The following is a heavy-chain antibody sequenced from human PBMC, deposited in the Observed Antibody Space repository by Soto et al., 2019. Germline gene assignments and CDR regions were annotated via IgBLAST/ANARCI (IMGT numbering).Heavy chain of an antibody. CDR1: GFTFSSYG. CDR3: AKVLRSGGSGIDY. CDR2: ISYDGSNK. Sequence: SLRLSCAASGFTFSSYGMHWVRQAPGKGLEWVAVISYDGSNKYYADSVKGRFTISRDNSKNTLYLQMNSLRAEDTAVYYCAKVLRSGGSGIDYWGQGTLVTVSS. J-gene: IGHJ4*02. V-gene: IGHV3-30*18. D-gene: IGHD2-15*01.